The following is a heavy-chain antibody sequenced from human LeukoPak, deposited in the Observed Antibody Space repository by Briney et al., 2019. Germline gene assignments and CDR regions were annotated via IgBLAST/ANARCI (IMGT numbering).Heavy chain of an antibody. Sequence: SGGSLRLSCAASGFTFSSYAMHWVRQAPGKGLEWVAVISYDESNKYYADSVKGRFTISRDNSKNTLYLQMNSLRAEDTAVYYCARDSFRDGDYLDYWGQGTLVTVSS. CDR2: ISYDESNK. CDR1: GFTFSSYA. V-gene: IGHV3-30*04. CDR3: ARDSFRDGDYLDY. J-gene: IGHJ4*02. D-gene: IGHD4-17*01.